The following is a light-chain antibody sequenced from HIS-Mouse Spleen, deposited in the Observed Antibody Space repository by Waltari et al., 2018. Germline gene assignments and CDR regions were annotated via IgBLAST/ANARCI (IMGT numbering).Light chain of an antibody. V-gene: IGKV2-28*01. CDR1: QSLLHSNGYNY. CDR3: MQALQTTWT. Sequence: DIVMTQSPLSLPVTPGEPASISCRSSQSLLHSNGYNYLDWYLQKPGQSPQPLIYLGSNRASGGPDRFSGSGSGTDFTLKISRVEAEDVGVYYCMQALQTTWTFGQGTKVEIK. CDR2: LGS. J-gene: IGKJ1*01.